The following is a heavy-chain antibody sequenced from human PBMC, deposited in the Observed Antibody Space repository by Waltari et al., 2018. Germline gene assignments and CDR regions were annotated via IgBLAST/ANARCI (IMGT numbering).Heavy chain of an antibody. V-gene: IGHV3-23*01. J-gene: IGHJ6*02. CDR1: GFTFSSSA. CDR3: AKGDIVVVPAARAHYYYGMDV. CDR2: ISGSGGSK. Sequence: EVQLLESGGGLVQPGGSLRLSCAASGFTFSSSAMSWVRQAPGKGLEWVSAISGSGGSKDYADAVKGRFTIARDNAKNTLDLQMNSLRAEDTAVYYCAKGDIVVVPAARAHYYYGMDVWGQGTTVTVSS. D-gene: IGHD2-2*01.